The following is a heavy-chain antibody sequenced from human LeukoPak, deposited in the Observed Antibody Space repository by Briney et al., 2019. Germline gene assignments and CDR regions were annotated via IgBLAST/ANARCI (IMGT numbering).Heavy chain of an antibody. CDR3: AREVPGYDFWSGYFDY. J-gene: IGHJ4*02. CDR1: GFTFSSYS. CDR2: ISSSSSYI. V-gene: IGHV3-21*01. Sequence: GGSLRLSCAASGFTFSSYSMNWVRQAPGKGLEWVSSISSSSSYIYYADSVKGRFTISRDNAKNSLYLQMNSLRAEDTAVYYCAREVPGYDFWSGYFDYWGQGTLVTVSS. D-gene: IGHD3-3*01.